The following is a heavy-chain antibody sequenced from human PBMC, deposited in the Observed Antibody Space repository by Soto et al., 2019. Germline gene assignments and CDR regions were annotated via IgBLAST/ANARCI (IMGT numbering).Heavy chain of an antibody. Sequence: QLQLQESGPGLVKPSETLSLTCTVSGGSISSSSYYWGWIRQPPGKGLEWIGYIYYSGSTYYNPSLKSRVTISVDTSKNQFSLKLSSVTAADTAVYYCAGIYSGSPGGTLRYWGQGTLVTVSS. CDR2: IYYSGST. CDR1: GGSISSSSYY. CDR3: AGIYSGSPGGTLRY. V-gene: IGHV4-39*07. J-gene: IGHJ4*02. D-gene: IGHD1-26*01.